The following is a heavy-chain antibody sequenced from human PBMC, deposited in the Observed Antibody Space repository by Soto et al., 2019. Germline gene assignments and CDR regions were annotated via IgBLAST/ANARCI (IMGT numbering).Heavy chain of an antibody. CDR2: IIPLLDIA. D-gene: IGHD5-12*01. Sequence: QVQLVQSGAEVKKPGSSVKVSCKTSGGTFSNDIITWVRQAPGQGLEWMGRIIPLLDIANYAQKFQGRVTITADKSTRTAYIELNSLRNEDTAVYYCARDSPIGSTFSGYEAIDYWGQGTLVTVSS. V-gene: IGHV1-69*08. CDR1: GGTFSNDI. CDR3: ARDSPIGSTFSGYEAIDY. J-gene: IGHJ4*02.